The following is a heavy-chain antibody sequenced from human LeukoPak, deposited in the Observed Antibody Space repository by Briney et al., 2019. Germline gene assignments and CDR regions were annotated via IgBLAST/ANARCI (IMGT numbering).Heavy chain of an antibody. V-gene: IGHV1-3*01. CDR3: ARRVGATRAFDY. D-gene: IGHD1-26*01. Sequence: ASVKVSCKASGYTFTSYAMHWVRQAPGQRLEWMGWINAGNGNTKYSQKFQGRVTVTRDTSASTAYMELSSLRSEDTAVYYCARRVGATRAFDYWGQGTLVTVSS. CDR1: GYTFTSYA. CDR2: INAGNGNT. J-gene: IGHJ4*02.